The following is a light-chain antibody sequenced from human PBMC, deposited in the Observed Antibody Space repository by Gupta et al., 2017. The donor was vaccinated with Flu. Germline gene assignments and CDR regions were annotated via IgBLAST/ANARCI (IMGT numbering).Light chain of an antibody. Sequence: SYELTQPPSVSVSPGQTASITCSGDKLGDKYACWYQQKPGQSPVLVIYQDTKRPSGIPERCSGSNSGNTATLTISGTEAMDDADYYCQAWDSSTVLFGGGTKLTVL. V-gene: IGLV3-1*01. CDR1: KLGDKY. CDR3: QAWDSSTVL. CDR2: QDT. J-gene: IGLJ2*01.